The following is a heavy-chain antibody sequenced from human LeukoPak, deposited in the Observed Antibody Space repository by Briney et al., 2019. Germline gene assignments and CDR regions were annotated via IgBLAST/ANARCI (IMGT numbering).Heavy chain of an antibody. CDR3: AKDLEVYYYGSGSYKD. CDR2: ISGSGGST. D-gene: IGHD3-10*01. CDR1: GFTFSSYW. V-gene: IGHV3-23*01. Sequence: GGSLTLSCAASGFTFSSYWMSWLRQAPGKGLEWVSAISGSGGSTYYADSVKGRFTISRDNSKNTLYLQMNSLRAEDTAVYYCAKDLEVYYYGSGSYKDWGQGTLVTVSS. J-gene: IGHJ4*02.